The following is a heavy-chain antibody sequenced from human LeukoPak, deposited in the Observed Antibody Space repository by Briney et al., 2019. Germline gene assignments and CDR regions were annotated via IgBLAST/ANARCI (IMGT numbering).Heavy chain of an antibody. D-gene: IGHD6-13*01. V-gene: IGHV3-43*01. CDR2: ISWNGVTT. Sequence: GGSLRLSCAASGFSFRGYTMHWVRQVPGRGLEWVSLISWNGVTTYYRDSVKGRFTISRDDSKNSLYLQMNSLRSEDSALYCCAASDGEQQLALWGQGTLVTVSS. CDR3: AASDGEQQLAL. CDR1: GFSFRGYT. J-gene: IGHJ4*02.